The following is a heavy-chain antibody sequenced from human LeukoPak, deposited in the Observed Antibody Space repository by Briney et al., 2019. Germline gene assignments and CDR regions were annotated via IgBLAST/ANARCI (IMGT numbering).Heavy chain of an antibody. CDR2: IFHSGST. D-gene: IGHD3-9*01. J-gene: IGHJ4*02. Sequence: KPSETLSPTCAVSGGSISSSTRGGWVRLPPGKGLEWIGEIFHSGSTNFNPSLKSRLTMSVDESKHEFSLKLTSVTAADTAVYYCASGGLVSRYLDHWGQGTLVTVSS. CDR1: GGSISSSTR. V-gene: IGHV4-4*02. CDR3: ASGGLVSRYLDH.